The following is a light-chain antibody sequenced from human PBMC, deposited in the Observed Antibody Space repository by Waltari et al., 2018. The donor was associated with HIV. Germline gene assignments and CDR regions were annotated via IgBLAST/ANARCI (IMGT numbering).Light chain of an antibody. CDR2: TAS. CDR3: LQSSSAPWT. V-gene: IGKV1-39*01. CDR1: QSIAPY. Sequence: DIQITQSPSSLSASVGDRVTITCRALQSIAPYLDWYQHKPGKAPKLLLYTASTLQSGVPSRFSGSGSGTHFTLTITSLQSDDFATYYCLQSSSAPWTFGHGTKVEVK. J-gene: IGKJ1*01.